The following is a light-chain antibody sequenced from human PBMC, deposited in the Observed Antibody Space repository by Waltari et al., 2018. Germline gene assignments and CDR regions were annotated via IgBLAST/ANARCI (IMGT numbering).Light chain of an antibody. CDR1: SSNIESNP. V-gene: IGLV1-44*01. CDR3: ASWDYSLNGVV. CDR2: SNS. Sequence: QPVVTQPPSASGTPGQRVTISCSGSSSNIESNPVNWYQQLPGRAPRLLIYSNSHRPSGVPDRFSASTSGQSASLAISGLQSDDEGNYYCASWDYSLNGVVYGGGTKLTVL. J-gene: IGLJ2*01.